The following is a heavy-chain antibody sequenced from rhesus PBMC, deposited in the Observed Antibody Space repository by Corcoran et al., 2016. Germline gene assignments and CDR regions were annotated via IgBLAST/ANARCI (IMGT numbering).Heavy chain of an antibody. V-gene: IGHV4-173*01. CDR2: ITGRECRT. CDR3: AKNRCIGWFGYGLDA. J-gene: IGHJ6*01. Sequence: QVQLQESGPGLVKPSETLSLTCTVSGDSISSRLWHWVRQPPGKGLEWIGRITGRECRTYDKPTLNRRCTMSTETPKKQVVLNLNAGTAADTAAYFCAKNRCIGWFGYGLDAWGQGGLVTVSS. CDR1: GDSISSRL. D-gene: IGHD6-31*01.